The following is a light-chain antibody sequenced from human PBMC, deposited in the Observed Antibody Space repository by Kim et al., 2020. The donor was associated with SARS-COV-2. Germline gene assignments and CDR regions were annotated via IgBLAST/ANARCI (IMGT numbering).Light chain of an antibody. J-gene: IGKJ2*01. V-gene: IGKV1-5*03. CDR1: QSISSW. Sequence: SSSVGDSVTITCRASQSISSWLAWYQQKPGTAPHLLIYKASTLQSGVPPRFSGSGSGTEFTLTINSLQPDDFATYFCQQFKTYPYTFGRGTKLEI. CDR2: KAS. CDR3: QQFKTYPYT.